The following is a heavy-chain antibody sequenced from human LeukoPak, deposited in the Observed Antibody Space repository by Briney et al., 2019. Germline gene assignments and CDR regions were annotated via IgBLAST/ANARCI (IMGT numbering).Heavy chain of an antibody. CDR3: AKAGPGFGFDY. J-gene: IGHJ4*02. V-gene: IGHV3-48*04. D-gene: IGHD3-10*01. CDR2: ISSSASTI. CDR1: GVSVSSNS. Sequence: GGSLTLSCPVSGVSVSSNSKNWVRQPPRTGRAWISVISSSASTINYEDSVKGRFTISRDNAKNSLNLQMNSLRAEDTALYYCAKAGPGFGFDYWGQGTLVTVSS.